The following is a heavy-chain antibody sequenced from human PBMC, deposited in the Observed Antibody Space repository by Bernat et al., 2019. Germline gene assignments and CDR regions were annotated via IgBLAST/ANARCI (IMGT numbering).Heavy chain of an antibody. D-gene: IGHD3-22*01. CDR3: AKDITYYYDSSGYPDAFDI. V-gene: IGHV3-30*18. CDR1: GFTFSSYG. Sequence: VQLLESGGGVVQPGRSLRLSCAASGFTFSSYGMHWVRQAPGKGLEWVAVISYDGSNKYYADSVKGRFTISRDNSKNTLYLQMNSLRAEDTAVYYCAKDITYYYDSSGYPDAFDIWGQGTMVTVSS. CDR2: ISYDGSNK. J-gene: IGHJ3*02.